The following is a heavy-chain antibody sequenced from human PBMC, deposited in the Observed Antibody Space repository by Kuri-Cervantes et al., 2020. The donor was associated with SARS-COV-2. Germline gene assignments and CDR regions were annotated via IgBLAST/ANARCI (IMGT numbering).Heavy chain of an antibody. J-gene: IGHJ6*02. CDR2: ISSSSSYI. CDR1: GFTFSSYS. V-gene: IGHV3-21*01. D-gene: IGHD3-9*01. Sequence: RGSLRLSCAASGFTFSSYSMNWVRQAPGKGLEWVSSISSSSSYIYYADSVKGRFTISRDNAKNSLYLQMNSLRAEDTAVYYCARDLGILTGYYSHYYYYYGMDVWGQGTTVTVSS. CDR3: ARDLGILTGYYSHYYYYYGMDV.